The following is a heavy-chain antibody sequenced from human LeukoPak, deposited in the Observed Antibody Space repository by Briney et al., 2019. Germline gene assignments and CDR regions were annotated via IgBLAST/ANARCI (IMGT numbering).Heavy chain of an antibody. D-gene: IGHD3-22*01. J-gene: IGHJ4*02. Sequence: GGSLRLSCVASGFTFTDYFMSRVRQAPGKGLEWVASIKHNGGEKYYVDSVKGRFTISRDNAKNSLYLEMSSLRVEDTAVYYCARDRGWRTSGYYLYHFDYWGQGTLVTFAS. CDR2: IKHNGGEK. CDR1: GFTFTDYF. V-gene: IGHV3-7*01. CDR3: ARDRGWRTSGYYLYHFDY.